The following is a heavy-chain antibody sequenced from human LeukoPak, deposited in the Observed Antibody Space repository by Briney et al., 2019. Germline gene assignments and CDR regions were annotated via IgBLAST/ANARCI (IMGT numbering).Heavy chain of an antibody. Sequence: SETLSLTCTVSGGPISSFYWSWIRQSPGKGLEWIGYNYYSGSANYNPSLKSRVTISVDASKNQFSLKLSSVTAADTAVYYCARGDYADSDYWGQGILVTVSS. CDR2: NYYSGSA. J-gene: IGHJ4*02. CDR3: ARGDYADSDY. CDR1: GGPISSFY. V-gene: IGHV4-59*01. D-gene: IGHD4-17*01.